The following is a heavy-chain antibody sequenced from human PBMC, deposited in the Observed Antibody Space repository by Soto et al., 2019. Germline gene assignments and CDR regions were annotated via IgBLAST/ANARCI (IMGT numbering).Heavy chain of an antibody. CDR1: GFTFSSYG. V-gene: IGHV3-33*01. D-gene: IGHD3-22*01. J-gene: IGHJ4*02. CDR3: ARSADPLIYDSRGILDY. Sequence: QVQLVESGGGVVQPGRSLRLSCAASGFTFSSYGMHWVRQAPGKGLEWVAVIWYDGSNKYYADSVKGRFAISRDNSKNTLYLQMNSLRAEDTAVYYCARSADPLIYDSRGILDYWGQGTLVTVSS. CDR2: IWYDGSNK.